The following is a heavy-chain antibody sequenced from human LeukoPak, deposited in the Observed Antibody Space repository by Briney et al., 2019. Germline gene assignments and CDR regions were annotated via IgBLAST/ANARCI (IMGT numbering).Heavy chain of an antibody. V-gene: IGHV4-39*07. CDR2: IYYSGST. J-gene: IGHJ4*02. Sequence: SETLSLTCIVSGGSISSSSYYWGWIRQPPGKGLEWIGSIYYSGSTYYTPSLKSRVTISVDMSKNQFSLKLSSVTAADTAIYYCARDASRIQLWPLWGQGTLVTVSS. CDR3: ARDASRIQLWPL. CDR1: GGSISSSSYY. D-gene: IGHD5-18*01.